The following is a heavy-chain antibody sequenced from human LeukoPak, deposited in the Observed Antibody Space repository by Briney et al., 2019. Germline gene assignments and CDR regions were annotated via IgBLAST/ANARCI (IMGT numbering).Heavy chain of an antibody. CDR1: GYTFTGYY. J-gene: IGHJ4*02. CDR3: ARDIGRNQFDY. V-gene: IGHV1-2*04. D-gene: IGHD1-14*01. CDR2: NNPNSGGT. Sequence: ASVKVSCKASGYTFTGYYMHWVRQAPGQGLEWMGWNNPNSGGTNYAQMFQGWVTMTRDTSISTAYMELSRLRSDDTAVYYCARDIGRNQFDYWGQGTLVTVSS.